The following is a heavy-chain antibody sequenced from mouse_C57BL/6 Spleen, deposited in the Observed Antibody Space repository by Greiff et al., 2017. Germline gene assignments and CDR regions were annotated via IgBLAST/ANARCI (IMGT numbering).Heavy chain of an antibody. Sequence: QVQLQQPGTELVKPGASVKLSCKASGYTFTSYWMHWVKQRPGQGLEWIGNINPSNGGTNYNEKFKNKATLTVDKSSSTAYMQLISLTSEDSAVYYCARSNYDYDGAWFAYWGQGTLVTVSA. CDR3: ARSNYDYDGAWFAY. D-gene: IGHD2-4*01. J-gene: IGHJ3*01. CDR1: GYTFTSYW. CDR2: INPSNGGT. V-gene: IGHV1-53*01.